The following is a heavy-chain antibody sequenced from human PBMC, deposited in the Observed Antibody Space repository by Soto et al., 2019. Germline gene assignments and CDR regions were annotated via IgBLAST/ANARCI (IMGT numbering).Heavy chain of an antibody. Sequence: SGGSLRLSCAASGFTFSSYGMHWVRQAPGKGLEWVAVISYDGSNKYYADSVKGRFTISRDNSKNTLYLQMNSLRAEDTAVYYCAKGYSGYSSGWSFDYWGQGTLVTVSS. CDR3: AKGYSGYSSGWSFDY. D-gene: IGHD6-19*01. CDR2: ISYDGSNK. J-gene: IGHJ4*02. V-gene: IGHV3-30*18. CDR1: GFTFSSYG.